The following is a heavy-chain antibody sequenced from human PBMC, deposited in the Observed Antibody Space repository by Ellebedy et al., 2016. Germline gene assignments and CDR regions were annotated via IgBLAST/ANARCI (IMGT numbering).Heavy chain of an antibody. CDR3: ARVFERDSSGYYGGYYYYYGMDV. CDR1: GGSISSYY. D-gene: IGHD3-22*01. V-gene: IGHV4-4*07. J-gene: IGHJ6*02. Sequence: GSLRLXXTVSGGSISSYYWSWIRQPAGKGLEWFGRIYTSGSTNYNPSLKSRVTMSVDTSKNQFSLKLSSVTAADTAVYYCARVFERDSSGYYGGYYYYYGMDVWGQGTTVTVSS. CDR2: IYTSGST.